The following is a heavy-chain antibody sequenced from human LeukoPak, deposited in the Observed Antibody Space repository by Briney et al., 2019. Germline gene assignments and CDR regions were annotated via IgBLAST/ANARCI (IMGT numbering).Heavy chain of an antibody. CDR1: GGSIGSSSYY. D-gene: IGHD6-19*01. CDR3: ASRIAVAGTEGYFDN. CDR2: IYYSGST. Sequence: SETLSLTCTVSGGSIGSSSYYWGWIRQPPGKGLEWIGSIYYSGSTYYNPSLKSRVTIPVDTSKNQFSLKLSSVTAADTAVYYCASRIAVAGTEGYFDNWGQGTLVTVSS. V-gene: IGHV4-39*01. J-gene: IGHJ4*02.